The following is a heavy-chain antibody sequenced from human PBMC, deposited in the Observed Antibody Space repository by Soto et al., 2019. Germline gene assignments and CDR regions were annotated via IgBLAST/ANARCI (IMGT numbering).Heavy chain of an antibody. D-gene: IGHD3-3*01. V-gene: IGHV2-5*02. CDR1: GFSLTGSGVG. CDR3: ARVLWSDTRLYYFDY. J-gene: IGHJ4*02. CDR2: IYWADDK. Sequence: QITLKESGPTLVKPTQTLTLTCTFSGFSLTGSGVGVGWIRQPPGKALEWLALIYWADDKRYSPSLKSRLTITKDTSKSQVALTVTNMAPVDTATYYCARVLWSDTRLYYFDYWGQGTLVTVSS.